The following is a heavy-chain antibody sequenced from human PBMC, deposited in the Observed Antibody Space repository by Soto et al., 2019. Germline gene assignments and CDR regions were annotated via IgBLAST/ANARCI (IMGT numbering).Heavy chain of an antibody. J-gene: IGHJ2*01. V-gene: IGHV1-69*12. CDR3: ARGNHRWLQLWYFDL. Sequence: QVQLVQSGAEVKKPGSSVKVSCKASGGTFSNYPISWVRQAPGQGLEWMGGIIPIFGKVNYAQKFQGRVTITADESTSTAYMELSSLISEDTAVYYCARGNHRWLQLWYFDLWGRGTLVTVSS. CDR1: GGTFSNYP. D-gene: IGHD5-12*01. CDR2: IIPIFGKV.